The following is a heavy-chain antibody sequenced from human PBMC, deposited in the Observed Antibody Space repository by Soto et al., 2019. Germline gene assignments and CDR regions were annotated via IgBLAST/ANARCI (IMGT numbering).Heavy chain of an antibody. D-gene: IGHD2-21*02. CDR3: ATAVTAGTYYNYGLDV. CDR2: IIPASDTE. V-gene: IGHV1-69*14. J-gene: IGHJ6*02. Sequence: QVHLVQSGAEVKKPGSSVNISCKASGGTFGTYGLNWVRQFPGQGLEWMGGIIPASDTENYAQKFQGRVTITADKSTNIAHMQMDSLTSDDTADYYCATAVTAGTYYNYGLDVWGQGTTVTVS. CDR1: GGTFGTYG.